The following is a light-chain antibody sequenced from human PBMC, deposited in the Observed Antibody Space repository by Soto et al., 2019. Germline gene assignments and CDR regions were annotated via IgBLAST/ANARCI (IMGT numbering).Light chain of an antibody. CDR1: QSIVYSDGNAY. J-gene: IGKJ2*01. CDR3: MQGTHWPPVT. V-gene: IGKV2-30*01. Sequence: DVVMTQSPLSLPVTLGQPASISCRSSQSIVYSDGNAYLSWFQQRPGQSPRRLIYKAFNRDSGGPXRXIGSGSGTDFTLKISRVEAEDVGVYYCMQGTHWPPVTFGQGTKLEIK. CDR2: KAF.